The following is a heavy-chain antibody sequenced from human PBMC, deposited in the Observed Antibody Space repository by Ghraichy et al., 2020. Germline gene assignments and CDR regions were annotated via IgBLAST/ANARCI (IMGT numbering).Heavy chain of an antibody. D-gene: IGHD4-17*01. CDR3: ARSPTTVTTLGDY. J-gene: IGHJ4*02. Sequence: SVKVSCKASGGTFSSYAISWVRQAPGQGLEWMGGIIPILGTANYAQKFQGRVTITADESTSTAYMELSSLRSEDTAVYYCARSPTTVTTLGDYWGQGTLVTVSS. V-gene: IGHV1-69*13. CDR2: IIPILGTA. CDR1: GGTFSSYA.